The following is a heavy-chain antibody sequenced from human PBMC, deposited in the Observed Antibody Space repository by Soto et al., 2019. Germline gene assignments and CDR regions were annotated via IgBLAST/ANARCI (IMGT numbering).Heavy chain of an antibody. CDR2: IIPIFGTA. CDR3: ASGSGSYPDYYYYYGMDV. CDR1: GGTFSSYA. Sequence: QVQLVQSGAEVKKPGSSVKVSCKASGGTFSSYAISWVRQAPGQGLEWMGGIIPIFGTANYAQKFQGRVTITADESTSTAYMELSSLRSEDTAVYYCASGSGSYPDYYYYYGMDVWGQGTTVTVSS. J-gene: IGHJ6*02. D-gene: IGHD1-26*01. V-gene: IGHV1-69*01.